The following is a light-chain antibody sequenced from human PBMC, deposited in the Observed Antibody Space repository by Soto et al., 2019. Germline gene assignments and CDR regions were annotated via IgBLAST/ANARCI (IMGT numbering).Light chain of an antibody. CDR2: HTS. Sequence: EIVMTQSPATLSLSPWERATLSCRASLSVSSDLAWYRHKPGQAPRLLIYHTSNRATGIPARFSGSGSGTDFTLTISSLEPEDFAVYYCHQRQSWPRTFGQGTKVDIK. V-gene: IGKV3-11*01. CDR3: HQRQSWPRT. CDR1: LSVSSD. J-gene: IGKJ1*01.